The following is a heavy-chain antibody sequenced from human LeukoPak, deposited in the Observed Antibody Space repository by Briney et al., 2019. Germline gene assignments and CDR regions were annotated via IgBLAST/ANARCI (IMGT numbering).Heavy chain of an antibody. CDR2: ISWNSGSI. J-gene: IGHJ4*02. CDR3: AKDKGGIAVAGTFDY. D-gene: IGHD6-19*01. Sequence: PGGSLRLSCAASGFTFDDYAMHWVRQAPGKGLEWVSGISWNSGSIGYADSVKGRFTISRDNAKNSLYLQMNSLRAEDMALYYCAKDKGGIAVAGTFDYWGQGTLVTVSS. V-gene: IGHV3-9*03. CDR1: GFTFDDYA.